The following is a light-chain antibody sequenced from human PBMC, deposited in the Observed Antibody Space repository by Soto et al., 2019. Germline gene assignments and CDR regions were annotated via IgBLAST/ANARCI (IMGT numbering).Light chain of an antibody. V-gene: IGKV3-15*01. CDR3: PEYNTFRT. J-gene: IGKJ4*02. Sequence: EIVMTQSPATLSVSPGERATLSCRASQSVSSNLAWYQQKPGQAPRLLIYGASTRATGIPARFSGSGSGTEFTLTISSLQSEDFEVSYCPEYNTFRTFDERTNVDIK. CDR2: GAS. CDR1: QSVSSN.